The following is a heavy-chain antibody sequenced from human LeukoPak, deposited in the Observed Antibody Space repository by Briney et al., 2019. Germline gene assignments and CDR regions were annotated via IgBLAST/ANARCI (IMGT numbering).Heavy chain of an antibody. CDR3: ARQARSSTSCPFDY. D-gene: IGHD2-2*01. CDR1: GDSISSYY. J-gene: IGHJ4*02. CDR2: IYYSGST. Sequence: SETLSLTCTVSGDSISSYYWGWIRQPPGKGLEWIGSIYYSGSTYYNPSLKSRVTISVDTSKNQFSLKLSSVTAADTAVYYCARQARSSTSCPFDYWGQGTLVTVSS. V-gene: IGHV4-39*01.